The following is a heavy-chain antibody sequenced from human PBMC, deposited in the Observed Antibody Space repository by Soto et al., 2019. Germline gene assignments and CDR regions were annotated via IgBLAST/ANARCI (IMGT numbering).Heavy chain of an antibody. V-gene: IGHV3-30-3*01. CDR1: GFTFSSYA. D-gene: IGHD2-15*01. Sequence: QVQLVESGGGVVQPGRSLRLSCAASGFTFSSYAMHWVRQAPGKGMEWVAVISYDGSNKYYADSVKGRFTISRDNSKNTLYLQMNSLRAEDTAVYYCARVGPLVAATPPGLWGLGTLVTVSS. CDR3: ARVGPLVAATPPGL. CDR2: ISYDGSNK. J-gene: IGHJ4*02.